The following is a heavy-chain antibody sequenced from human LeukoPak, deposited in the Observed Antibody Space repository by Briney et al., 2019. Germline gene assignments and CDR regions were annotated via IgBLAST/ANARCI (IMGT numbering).Heavy chain of an antibody. D-gene: IGHD1-14*01. J-gene: IGHJ4*02. Sequence: GGCLRLSCAASGFTFDDYAMHWVRQAPGKGLEWVSGISWNSGSIGYADSVKGRFTISRDNAKNSLYLQMNSLRAEDTALYYCAKDSSTEGFDYWGQGTLVTVSS. CDR3: AKDSSTEGFDY. CDR1: GFTFDDYA. V-gene: IGHV3-9*01. CDR2: ISWNSGSI.